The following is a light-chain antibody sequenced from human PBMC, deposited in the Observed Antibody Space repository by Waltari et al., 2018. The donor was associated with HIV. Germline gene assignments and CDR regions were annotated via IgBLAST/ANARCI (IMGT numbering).Light chain of an antibody. V-gene: IGLV2-11*01. CDR1: SSDVGGYHY. J-gene: IGLJ2*01. CDR3: CSYAGSYTV. CDR2: DVS. Sequence: QSALTQPRSVSGSPGQSVTISCTGTSSDVGGYHYVSWYQQYPGKAPKFMIYDVSKRPSGVPDRFSGSKSGNTASLTISGLQAEDEADYYCCSYAGSYTVFGGGTKLTVL.